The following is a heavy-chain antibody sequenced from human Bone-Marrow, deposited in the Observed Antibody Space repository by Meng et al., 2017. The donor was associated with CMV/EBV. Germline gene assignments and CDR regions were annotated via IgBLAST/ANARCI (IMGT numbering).Heavy chain of an antibody. CDR3: ARDRPEGHDFWSGYSGVFDP. CDR2: IYYSGST. D-gene: IGHD3-3*01. CDR1: GGSISSSSYY. V-gene: IGHV4-39*07. J-gene: IGHJ5*02. Sequence: SETLSLTCTVSGGSISSSSYYWGWIRQPPGKGLEWIGSIYYSGSTYYNPSLKSRVTISVDTSKNQFSLKLSSVTAADTAVYYCARDRPEGHDFWSGYSGVFDPWGQGTLVTVSS.